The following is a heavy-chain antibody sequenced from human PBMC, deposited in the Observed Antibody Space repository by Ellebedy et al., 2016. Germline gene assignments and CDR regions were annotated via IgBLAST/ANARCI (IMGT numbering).Heavy chain of an antibody. CDR2: ISSSSSYI. Sequence: GGSLRLXCAASGFTFSSYSMNWVRQAPGKGLEWVSSISSSSSYIYYADSVKGRFTISRDNAKNSLYLQMNSLRAEDTAVYYCASPRDYYYYMDVWGKGTTVTVSS. J-gene: IGHJ6*03. CDR1: GFTFSSYS. V-gene: IGHV3-21*01. CDR3: ASPRDYYYYMDV.